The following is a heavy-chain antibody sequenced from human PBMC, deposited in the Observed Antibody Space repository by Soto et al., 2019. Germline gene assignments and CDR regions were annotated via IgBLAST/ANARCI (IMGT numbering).Heavy chain of an antibody. V-gene: IGHV1-8*01. D-gene: IGHD3-16*01. CDR3: ARMATFGALNWFDP. CDR1: GYSFTNND. Sequence: QVQLVQSGAEVRKPGASVKVSCKASGYSFTNNDVSWVRQATGQGLEWMGWMNPGSGDTGYAQKFQGRVTMTRDISKATAYMELSSLRSDDTAIYYCARMATFGALNWFDPWGKGPLVTVSS. CDR2: MNPGSGDT. J-gene: IGHJ5*02.